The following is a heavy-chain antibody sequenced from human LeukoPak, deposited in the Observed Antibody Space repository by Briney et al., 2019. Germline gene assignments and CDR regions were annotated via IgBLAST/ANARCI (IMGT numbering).Heavy chain of an antibody. CDR2: IYHSGST. J-gene: IGHJ4*02. D-gene: IGHD3-9*01. Sequence: SETLSLTCTVSGYSISSGYYWGWIRQPPGKGLEWIGSIYHSGSTYYNPSLKSRVTISVDPSKNQFSLKLSSVTAADTAVYYCARDNYDILTGYYPLGYWGQGTLVTVSS. CDR1: GYSISSGYY. V-gene: IGHV4-38-2*02. CDR3: ARDNYDILTGYYPLGY.